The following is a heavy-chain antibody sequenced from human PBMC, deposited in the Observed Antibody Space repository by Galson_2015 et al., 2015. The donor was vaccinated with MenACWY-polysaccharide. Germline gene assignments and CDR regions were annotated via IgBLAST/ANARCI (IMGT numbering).Heavy chain of an antibody. Sequence: SLRLSCAASGFTFTSYAMSWVRQAPGKGLEWVSAIRSSGANTYYADSVKGRFTISRDNSKNSLYLQMNSLRAEDTAVYYCAKDSAHSSSVAGPFDIWGQGTMVTVSS. J-gene: IGHJ3*02. CDR3: AKDSAHSSSVAGPFDI. V-gene: IGHV3-23*01. CDR2: IRSSGANT. D-gene: IGHD2-2*01. CDR1: GFTFTSYA.